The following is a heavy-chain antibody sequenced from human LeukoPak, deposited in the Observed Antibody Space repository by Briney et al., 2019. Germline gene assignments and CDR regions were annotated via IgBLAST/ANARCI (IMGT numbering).Heavy chain of an antibody. CDR1: SFTFSDSA. CDR3: THYYDSSGYYGAFDS. Sequence: GVSLRLSCAASSFTFSDSAMHWLRQASGKGLEWVGRIRNKAKSYATAYAESVKGRFTISRDDSKNTAYLQMNSLKTEDTAVYYCTHYYDSSGYYGAFDSWGQGTMVTVSS. D-gene: IGHD3-22*01. CDR2: IRNKAKSYAT. V-gene: IGHV3-73*01. J-gene: IGHJ3*02.